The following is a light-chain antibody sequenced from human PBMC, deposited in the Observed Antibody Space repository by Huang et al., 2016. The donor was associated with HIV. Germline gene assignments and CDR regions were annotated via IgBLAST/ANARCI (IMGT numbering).Light chain of an antibody. CDR2: GSS. J-gene: IGKJ1*01. V-gene: IGKV3-15*01. Sequence: ENLMTQSPSTLSVSPGESATLSCRASQSVFKNLAWYQQKTGQAPNLLIYGSSTRAAGIPARFSGSGSGTDFTHTISSLQSEDFAVYYCQQYNTSPRTFGQGTKVEV. CDR3: QQYNTSPRT. CDR1: QSVFKN.